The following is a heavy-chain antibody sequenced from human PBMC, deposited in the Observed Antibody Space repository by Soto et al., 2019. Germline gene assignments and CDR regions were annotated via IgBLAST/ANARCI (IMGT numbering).Heavy chain of an antibody. V-gene: IGHV1-46*01. CDR3: ARDPVLRYFDWLLPWFDP. Sequence: ASVKVSCKASGYTFTSYYMHWLRQAPGQGLEWMGIINPSGGSTSYAQKFQGRVTMTRDTSTSTVYMELSSLRSEDTAVYYCARDPVLRYFDWLLPWFDPWGQGTLVTVSS. CDR2: INPSGGST. D-gene: IGHD3-9*01. CDR1: GYTFTSYY. J-gene: IGHJ5*02.